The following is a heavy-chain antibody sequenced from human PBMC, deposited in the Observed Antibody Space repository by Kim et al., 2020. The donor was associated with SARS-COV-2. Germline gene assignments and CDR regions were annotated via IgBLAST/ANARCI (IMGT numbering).Heavy chain of an antibody. CDR2: NIPIFGTA. CDR3: ARLGVYSYGHPGNMGV. Sequence: SVKVSCKASGGTFSSYAISWVRLAPGQGLEWMGGNIPIFGTANYAQKFQGRVTITADESTSTAYMELSSLRSEDTAAYYCARLGVYSYGHPGNMGVWGQGTTVTDSS. J-gene: IGHJ6*02. CDR1: GGTFSSYA. V-gene: IGHV1-69*13. D-gene: IGHD5-18*01.